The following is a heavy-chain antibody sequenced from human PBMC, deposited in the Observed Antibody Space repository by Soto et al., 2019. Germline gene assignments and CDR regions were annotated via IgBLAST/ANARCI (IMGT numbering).Heavy chain of an antibody. J-gene: IGHJ4*02. Sequence: QVQLVQSGAEVKKPGASVKVSCKASGYTFTSYYMHWVRQAPGQGLEWMGIINPSGGSTSYAQKCQGRVTMNRATSTSTVYMELSSLRSEDSAAYYCARDHSPVRYYDFWSGQQIEWFDYWGQGTMVTVSS. CDR3: ARDHSPVRYYDFWSGQQIEWFDY. CDR2: INPSGGST. D-gene: IGHD3-3*01. CDR1: GYTFTSYY. V-gene: IGHV1-46*01.